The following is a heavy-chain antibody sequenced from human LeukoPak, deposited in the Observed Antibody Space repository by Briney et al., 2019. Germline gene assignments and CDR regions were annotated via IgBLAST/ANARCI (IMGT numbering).Heavy chain of an antibody. D-gene: IGHD6-19*01. CDR1: VYTFTGYY. J-gene: IGHJ5*02. Sequence: ASVKVSCKASVYTFTGYYMHWVRQAHGQGLEWMGRINPNSGGTNYAQKFQGRVTMTRDTSISTAYMELSRLRFDDTAVYYCARAKGAVDHNWFDPWGQGTLVTVSS. V-gene: IGHV1-2*06. CDR3: ARAKGAVDHNWFDP. CDR2: INPNSGGT.